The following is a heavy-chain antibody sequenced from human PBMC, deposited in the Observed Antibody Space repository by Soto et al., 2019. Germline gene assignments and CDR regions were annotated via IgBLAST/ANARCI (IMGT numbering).Heavy chain of an antibody. Sequence: GGSLRLSCAASGFTFSSYSMNWVRQAPGKGLEWVSYISSSSSTIYYADSVKGRFTISRDKAKNSLYLQKNSLRAEDTAVYYCARGNLKTYYDFWSGDAFDIWGQGTMVTVSS. J-gene: IGHJ3*02. CDR3: ARGNLKTYYDFWSGDAFDI. CDR1: GFTFSSYS. CDR2: ISSSSSTI. D-gene: IGHD3-3*01. V-gene: IGHV3-48*01.